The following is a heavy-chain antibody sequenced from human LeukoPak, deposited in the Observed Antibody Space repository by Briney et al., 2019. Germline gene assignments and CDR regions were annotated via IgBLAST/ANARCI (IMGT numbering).Heavy chain of an antibody. CDR3: ARDRTAVTPTPVGY. J-gene: IGHJ4*02. Sequence: ASVKVSCKASGYTFTTYAMNWVRQAPGQGLEWMGWINTNTGNPTYAQGFTGRFVFSLDTSVSTAYLQISSLKAEDTAVYYCARDRTAVTPTPVGYWGQGTLVTVSS. CDR1: GYTFTTYA. CDR2: INTNTGNP. D-gene: IGHD4-17*01. V-gene: IGHV7-4-1*02.